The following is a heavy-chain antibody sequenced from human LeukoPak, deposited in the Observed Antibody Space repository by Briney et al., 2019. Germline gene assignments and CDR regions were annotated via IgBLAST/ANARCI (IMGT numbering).Heavy chain of an antibody. CDR2: FDPEDGET. CDR3: ATDPRVTMVRGVTNDY. V-gene: IGHV1-24*01. CDR1: VYTLTELS. D-gene: IGHD3-10*01. J-gene: IGHJ4*02. Sequence: ASVKVSCKVSVYTLTELSMHWVRQAPGKGLEWMGGFDPEDGETIYAQKFQGRVTMTEDTSTDTAYMELSSLRSEDTAVYYCATDPRVTMVRGVTNDYWGQGTLVTVSS.